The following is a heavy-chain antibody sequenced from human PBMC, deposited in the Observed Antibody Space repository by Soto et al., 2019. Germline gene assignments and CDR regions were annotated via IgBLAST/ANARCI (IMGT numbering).Heavy chain of an antibody. CDR2: IWYDGSNK. V-gene: IGHV3-33*01. J-gene: IGHJ6*02. CDR3: AREMRSWIQWGMGPAYYYGMDV. D-gene: IGHD5-18*01. Sequence: GGSLRLSCAASGFTFSSYGMHWVRQAPGKGLEWVAVIWYDGSNKYYADSMKGRFTISRDNSKNTLYLQMNSLRAEDTAVYYCAREMRSWIQWGMGPAYYYGMDVWGQGTTVTVSS. CDR1: GFTFSSYG.